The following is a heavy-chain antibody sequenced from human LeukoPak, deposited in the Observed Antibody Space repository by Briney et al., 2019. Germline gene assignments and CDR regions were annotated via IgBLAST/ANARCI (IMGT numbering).Heavy chain of an antibody. Sequence: GGSLRLSCAASGFTFSSYAMSWVRQAPGKGREWVSAISGSGGSTYYADSVKGRFTVSRDNSKKTVYLQMNSLRPDDTAIYYCAKEGRYGEYFDYWGQGTLVTVSS. CDR3: AKEGRYGEYFDY. CDR2: ISGSGGST. V-gene: IGHV3-23*01. CDR1: GFTFSSYA. D-gene: IGHD4-17*01. J-gene: IGHJ4*02.